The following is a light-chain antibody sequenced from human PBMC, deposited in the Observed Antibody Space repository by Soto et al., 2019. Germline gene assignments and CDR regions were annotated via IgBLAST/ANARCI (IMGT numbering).Light chain of an antibody. J-gene: IGKJ4*01. CDR2: AAS. Sequence: EIVLTQSPDTLSLSPGERASLSCRASQTVSTNSLALYQQKPGQAPRPLIYAASSRATGTPDRFSGSGSGTDFTLIISRLEPEDFAVYYCQQYGSSVLTFGGGTKVEIK. CDR1: QTVSTNS. CDR3: QQYGSSVLT. V-gene: IGKV3-20*01.